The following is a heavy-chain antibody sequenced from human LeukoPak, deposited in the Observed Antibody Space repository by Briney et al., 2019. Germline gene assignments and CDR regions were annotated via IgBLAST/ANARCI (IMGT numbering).Heavy chain of an antibody. CDR3: AKKAYYDSSGLGFPWDY. Sequence: GGSLRLSCAASGFTFSSYAMSWVRQAPGKGLEWVSAISGSGGGTYYADSVKGRFTISRDNSKNTLYLQMNSLRAEDTAVYYCAKKAYYDSSGLGFPWDYWGQGTLVTVSS. V-gene: IGHV3-23*01. CDR1: GFTFSSYA. J-gene: IGHJ4*02. CDR2: ISGSGGGT. D-gene: IGHD3-22*01.